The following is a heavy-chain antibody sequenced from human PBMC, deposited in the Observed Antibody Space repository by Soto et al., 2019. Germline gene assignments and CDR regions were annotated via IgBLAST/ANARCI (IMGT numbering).Heavy chain of an antibody. CDR1: GFTFSSYG. CDR3: AKLSYGVSSSDY. J-gene: IGHJ4*02. CDR2: ISYDGSNK. Sequence: GGSLRLSCAASGFTFSSYGMHWVRQAPGKGLEWVAVISYDGSNKYYADSVKGRFTISRDNSKNTLYLQMNSLRAEDTAVYYCAKLSYGVSSSDYWGQGTLVTVSS. D-gene: IGHD5-18*01. V-gene: IGHV3-30*18.